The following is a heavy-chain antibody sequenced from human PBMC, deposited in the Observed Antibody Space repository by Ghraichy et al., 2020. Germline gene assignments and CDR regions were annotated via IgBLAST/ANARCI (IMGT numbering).Heavy chain of an antibody. V-gene: IGHV3-23*01. CDR1: RFSFSSDA. CDR2: ISGSSSGT. CDR3: AKNYDGSGTYPHYHYYGLDV. D-gene: IGHD3-10*01. Sequence: LSLTCAASRFSFSSDAMSWVRQAPGKGLQWVSAISGSSSGTYYADSVKGRFTISRDNSKKTLYLQMNSLRADDTAVYYCAKNYDGSGTYPHYHYYGLDVWGQGTTVTVSS. J-gene: IGHJ6*02.